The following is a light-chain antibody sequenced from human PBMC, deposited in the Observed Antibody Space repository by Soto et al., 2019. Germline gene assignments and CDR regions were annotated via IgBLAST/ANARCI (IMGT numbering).Light chain of an antibody. V-gene: IGKV1-39*01. Sequence: DIQMTQSPSSLSASVGDRVTITCRASQSITTYLHWYQQKPGKAPKLLMYGASHLQTGVPSRFSGSGFGTDFTLTITTLQPEDFATYYCQQSSTVSLTFGGGTKVEI. CDR2: GAS. CDR1: QSITTY. J-gene: IGKJ4*01. CDR3: QQSSTVSLT.